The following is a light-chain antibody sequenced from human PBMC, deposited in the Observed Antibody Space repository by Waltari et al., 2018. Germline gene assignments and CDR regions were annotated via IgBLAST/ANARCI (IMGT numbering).Light chain of an antibody. Sequence: DIVMTQSPLSLHVRFGETASISCRSTQSLLHSSGYTFLDWYLQKPGQSPQLLIYLVSNRASGVPDRFSGSGSGTDFTLKISRVEAEDVGVYYCMQARQTPWTFGQGTKVEIK. J-gene: IGKJ1*01. V-gene: IGKV2-28*01. CDR1: QSLLHSSGYTF. CDR2: LVS. CDR3: MQARQTPWT.